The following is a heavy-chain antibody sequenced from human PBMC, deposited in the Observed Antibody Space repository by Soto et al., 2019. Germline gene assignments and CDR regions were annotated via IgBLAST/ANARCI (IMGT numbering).Heavy chain of an antibody. Sequence: QVQLVQSGAEVKKPGASVKVSCKASGYTFTSYGINWVRQAPGQGLEWMGWISAYNGNTNYVQKLQGRVTMTTDTSTNTAYRELRSLRSDDTAVYYCARLSPPSAYDSRDYWGQGTLVTVSS. CDR1: GYTFTSYG. J-gene: IGHJ4*02. D-gene: IGHD5-12*01. V-gene: IGHV1-18*04. CDR3: ARLSPPSAYDSRDY. CDR2: ISAYNGNT.